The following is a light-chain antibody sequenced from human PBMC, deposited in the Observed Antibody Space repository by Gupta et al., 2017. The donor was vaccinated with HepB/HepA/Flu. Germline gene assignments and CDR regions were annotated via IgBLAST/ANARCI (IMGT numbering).Light chain of an antibody. J-gene: IGLJ2*01. CDR2: GNS. CDR1: SSNIGAGYD. V-gene: IGLV1-40*01. CDR3: QSYDSSVV. Sequence: QSVLTQPPSVSGAPGQRVTISCTGSSSNIGAGYDVHWYQQLPGTAPKLLIYGNSNRPSGVPDRFSGSKSGTSASLAITGLQAEDEAGYYCQSYDSSVVFGGGTKLTVL.